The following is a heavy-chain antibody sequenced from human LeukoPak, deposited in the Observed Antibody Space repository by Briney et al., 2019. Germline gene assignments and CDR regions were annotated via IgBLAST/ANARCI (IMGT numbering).Heavy chain of an antibody. CDR3: ARYPSPSGWYGFSSYYGMDV. CDR1: GGSISSGGYY. Sequence: SETLSLTCTVSGGSISSGGYYWSWIRQHPGKGLEWIGYIYYSGSTYYNPSLKSRVTISVDTSKNQFSLKLSSVTAADTAVYYCARYPSPSGWYGFSSYYGMDVWGQGTTVTVSS. D-gene: IGHD6-19*01. V-gene: IGHV4-31*03. J-gene: IGHJ6*02. CDR2: IYYSGST.